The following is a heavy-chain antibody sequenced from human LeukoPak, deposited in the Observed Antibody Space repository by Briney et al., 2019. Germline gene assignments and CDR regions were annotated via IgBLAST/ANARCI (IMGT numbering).Heavy chain of an antibody. CDR2: IYSSGST. Sequence: PSETLSLTCTVSGGSISSSSYYWGWLRQPPGKGLEWMGSIYSSGSTYYNPSLKSRVTISVDTSKDQFSLKLSSVTAADTAVYYCARHKGSITISPDNWFDPWGQGTLVTVSS. CDR3: ARHKGSITISPDNWFDP. D-gene: IGHD3-3*01. CDR1: GGSISSSSYY. V-gene: IGHV4-39*01. J-gene: IGHJ5*02.